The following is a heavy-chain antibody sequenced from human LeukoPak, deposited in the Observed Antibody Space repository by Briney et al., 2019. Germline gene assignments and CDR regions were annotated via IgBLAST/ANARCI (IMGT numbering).Heavy chain of an antibody. V-gene: IGHV1-2*02. Sequence: ASVKVSCKASGYTFTGYYMHWVRQAPGQGLEWMGWINPNSGGTNYAQKFQGRVTMTRDTSISTAYMELSRLRSDDTAVYYCARVGAVAGKAIYYWGQGTLVTVSS. D-gene: IGHD6-19*01. J-gene: IGHJ4*02. CDR2: INPNSGGT. CDR3: ARVGAVAGKAIYY. CDR1: GYTFTGYY.